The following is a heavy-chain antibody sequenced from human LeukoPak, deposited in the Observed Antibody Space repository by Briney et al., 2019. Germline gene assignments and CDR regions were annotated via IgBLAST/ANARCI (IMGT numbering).Heavy chain of an antibody. CDR1: GGSISSSSYY. V-gene: IGHV4-39*07. D-gene: IGHD5-12*01. Sequence: PSETLSLTCTVSGGSISSSSYYWGWIRQPPGKGLEWIGSIYYSGSTYYNPSLKSRVTISVDTSKNQFSLKLSSVTAADTAVYYCASGTGGEWLRPDNWFDPWGQGTLVTVSS. CDR3: ASGTGGEWLRPDNWFDP. CDR2: IYYSGST. J-gene: IGHJ5*02.